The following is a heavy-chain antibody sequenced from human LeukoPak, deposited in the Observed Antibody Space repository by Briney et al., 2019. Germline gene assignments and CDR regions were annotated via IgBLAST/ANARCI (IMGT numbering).Heavy chain of an antibody. CDR3: ARCRYYYDSSGYYLDAFDI. D-gene: IGHD3-22*01. J-gene: IGHJ3*02. V-gene: IGHV1-69*13. CDR2: IIPIFGTA. Sequence: ASVKVSCKASGGTFSSYAISWVRQAPGQGLEWMGGIIPIFGTANYAQKFQGRVTITADESTSTAYTELSSLRSEDTAVYYCARCRYYYDSSGYYLDAFDIRGQGTMVTVSS. CDR1: GGTFSSYA.